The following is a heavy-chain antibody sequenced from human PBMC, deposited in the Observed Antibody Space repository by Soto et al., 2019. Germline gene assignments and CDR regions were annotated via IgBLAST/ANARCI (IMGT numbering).Heavy chain of an antibody. J-gene: IGHJ4*02. D-gene: IGHD5-12*01. CDR2: IKQDGTEK. Sequence: EVQLVESGGGLVQPGGSLRLSCAASGFTFSNYCMSWVRQAPGKGLEWVANIKQDGTEKNYVDSVRGRFTISRDNAKNSLILQMNSLTAEDAAVYYCASVAIWGQGTLVTVSS. CDR3: ASVAI. CDR1: GFTFSNYC. V-gene: IGHV3-7*01.